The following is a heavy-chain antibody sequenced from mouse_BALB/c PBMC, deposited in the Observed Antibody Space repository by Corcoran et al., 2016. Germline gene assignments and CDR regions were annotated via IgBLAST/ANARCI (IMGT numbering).Heavy chain of an antibody. D-gene: IGHD1-1*01. CDR3: SRRYYGISYGVYY. CDR2: LFPGSGPT. V-gene: IGHV1-9*01. Sequence: QVQLQQSGAELMKPGASVKISCKATGYTFSSYWIEWVKQRPGHGLEWIGELFPGSGPTNYNEKFKSKATFTAETSSNTAYMQLSSLTSEDSAVYSCSRRYYGISYGVYYWGQGTTLTVSA. CDR1: GYTFSSYW. J-gene: IGHJ2*01.